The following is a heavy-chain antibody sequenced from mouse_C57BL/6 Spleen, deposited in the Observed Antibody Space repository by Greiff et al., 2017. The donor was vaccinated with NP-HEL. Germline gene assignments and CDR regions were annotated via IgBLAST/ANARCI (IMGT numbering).Heavy chain of an antibody. CDR2: INPSNGGT. V-gene: IGHV1-53*01. D-gene: IGHD2-4*01. Sequence: QVQLQQPGTELVKPGASVKLSCKASGYTFTSYWMHWVKQRPGQGLEWIGNINPSNGGTNYNEKFKSKATLTVDKSSSTAYMQLSSLTSEDSAVYYCARYDYDGWYYYAMDYWGQGTSVTVSS. CDR1: GYTFTSYW. CDR3: ARYDYDGWYYYAMDY. J-gene: IGHJ4*01.